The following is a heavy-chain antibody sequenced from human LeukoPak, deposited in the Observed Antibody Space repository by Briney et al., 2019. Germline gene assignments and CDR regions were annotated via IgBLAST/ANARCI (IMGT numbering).Heavy chain of an antibody. D-gene: IGHD1-26*01. CDR3: ARARSGSYFDY. CDR1: GGSISSYY. CDR2: IYYSGST. J-gene: IGHJ4*02. Sequence: KPSETLSLTCTVSGGSISSYYWSWIRQPPGKGLEWIGYIYYSGSTNYNPSLKSRVTISVDTSKNQFSLKLSSVTAADTAVYYCARARSGSYFDYWGQGTLVTVSS. V-gene: IGHV4-59*12.